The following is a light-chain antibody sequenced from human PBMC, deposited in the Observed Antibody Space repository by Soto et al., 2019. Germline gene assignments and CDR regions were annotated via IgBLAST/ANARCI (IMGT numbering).Light chain of an antibody. CDR1: HSILYNSNNKNY. J-gene: IGKJ5*01. Sequence: DIVMTQSPESLAVSLGERATIKCKSSHSILYNSNNKNYLAWYQQKAGQPPKLLISWASTRESGVPDRFSGSGSGTEFTLTISSLQPDDFATYYCQQYNSYPITFGQGTRLEIK. CDR2: WAS. CDR3: QQYNSYPIT. V-gene: IGKV4-1*01.